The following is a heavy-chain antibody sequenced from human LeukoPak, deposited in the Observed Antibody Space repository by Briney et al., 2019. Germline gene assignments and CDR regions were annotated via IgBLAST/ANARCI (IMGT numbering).Heavy chain of an antibody. CDR2: IRYDGSNK. V-gene: IGHV3-30*02. CDR1: GFTFSSYG. J-gene: IGHJ4*02. D-gene: IGHD2-21*02. CDR3: ARVYCGGDCYFGTVGY. Sequence: GGSLRLSCAASGFTFSSYGMHWVRQAPGKGLEWVAFIRYDGSNKYYADSVKGRFTISRDNSKNTLYLQMNSLRAEDTAVYYCARVYCGGDCYFGTVGYWGQGTLVTVTS.